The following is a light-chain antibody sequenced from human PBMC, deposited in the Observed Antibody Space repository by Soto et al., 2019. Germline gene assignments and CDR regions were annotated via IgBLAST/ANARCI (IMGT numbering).Light chain of an antibody. Sequence: DIQMTQSPSSLSASVGDIVTIPFRASQTISRNLNLYQQKPGKAPKLLIYAASSLQSGVPSRFSGSVSVTDFTLAISSLQPEDFATYYCQQSDSIPITFGQGTRLEIK. CDR3: QQSDSIPIT. CDR2: AAS. CDR1: QTISRN. J-gene: IGKJ5*01. V-gene: IGKV1-39*01.